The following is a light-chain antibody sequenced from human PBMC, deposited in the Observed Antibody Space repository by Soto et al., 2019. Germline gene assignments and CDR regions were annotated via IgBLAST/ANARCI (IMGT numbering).Light chain of an antibody. CDR3: HQYARSPLT. Sequence: EIVLTQSPGTLSLSPWERATLSCRASQSVASSYLAWYQQKPGQAPRLLIYRASIRATGIPDRFSGSGSGTDFTLTISRLEPEDFAVYYCHQYARSPLTFGPGTKVDI. CDR1: QSVASSY. V-gene: IGKV3-20*01. CDR2: RAS. J-gene: IGKJ3*01.